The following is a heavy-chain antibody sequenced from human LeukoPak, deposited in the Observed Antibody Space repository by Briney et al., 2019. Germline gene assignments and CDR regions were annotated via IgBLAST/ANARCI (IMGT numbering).Heavy chain of an antibody. D-gene: IGHD3-22*01. CDR2: IYYSGST. CDR1: GGSISSSSYY. J-gene: IGHJ4*02. Sequence: SETLSLTCTVSGGSISSSSYYWGWIRQPPGKGLEWIGSIYYSGSTYYNPSLKSRVTISVDTSKNQFSLKLSSVTAADTAVYYCARVGYDSSGYYSPPRFDYWGQGTLVTVSS. V-gene: IGHV4-39*07. CDR3: ARVGYDSSGYYSPPRFDY.